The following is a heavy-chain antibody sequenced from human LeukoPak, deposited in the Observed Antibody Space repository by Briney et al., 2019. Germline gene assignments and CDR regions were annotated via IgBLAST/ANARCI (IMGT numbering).Heavy chain of an antibody. CDR2: INHNGNVN. CDR3: ARGGGLDV. Sequence: GSLRLSCAASGFIFKDYWMIWVRQAPGKGLEWVASINHNGNVNYYVDSVKGRFTISRDNAKNSLYLQVSNLRAEDTAVYFCARGGGLDVWGQGATVTVSS. J-gene: IGHJ6*02. D-gene: IGHD3-16*01. V-gene: IGHV3-7*03. CDR1: GFIFKDYW.